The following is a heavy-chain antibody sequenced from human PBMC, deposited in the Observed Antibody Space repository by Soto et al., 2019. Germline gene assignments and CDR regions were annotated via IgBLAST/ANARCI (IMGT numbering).Heavy chain of an antibody. V-gene: IGHV3-23*01. CDR3: ARRGSGSYYDY. D-gene: IGHD1-26*01. CDR2: ISGSGGST. Sequence: EVQLLESGGGLVQPGGSLRRSCAASGFTFSSYAMRWVRQAPVKGLEWVSAISGSGGSTYYADSVKGRFTICRDNPKNTRYLQMNSLRAEDTAVYYCARRGSGSYYDYWGQGTLVTVSS. CDR1: GFTFSSYA. J-gene: IGHJ4*02.